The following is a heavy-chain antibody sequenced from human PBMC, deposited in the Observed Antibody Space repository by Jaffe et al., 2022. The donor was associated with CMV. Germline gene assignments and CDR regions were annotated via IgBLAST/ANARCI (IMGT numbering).Heavy chain of an antibody. CDR2: ISYDGSNK. V-gene: IGHV3-30*18. CDR3: VKDVSQGGHGMEV. J-gene: IGHJ6*02. CDR1: GFIFSNYG. D-gene: IGHD2-8*01. Sequence: QVQLVESGGGVVQPGRSLRLSCAASGFIFSNYGIHWVRQAPGKGLEWVGVISYDGSNKYYGDSVKGRFTMSRDNSKNRLYLQMNSLRIDDTAVYYCVKDVSQGGHGMEVWGQGTTVTVSS.